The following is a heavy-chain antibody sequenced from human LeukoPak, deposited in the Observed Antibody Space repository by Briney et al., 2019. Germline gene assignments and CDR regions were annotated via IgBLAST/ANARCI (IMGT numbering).Heavy chain of an antibody. CDR2: ISGRGGST. Sequence: AGGSLRLSCAASGFTFGSYAMTWVRQARGKGLEWVSAISGRGGSTYYADSVKGRFTISGDHSKNTLYLQMNSLRAEDTAVYYCAKCLSSYSWAGMDVWGQGTTVTVSS. CDR1: GFTFGSYA. CDR3: AKCLSSYSWAGMDV. D-gene: IGHD6-6*01. J-gene: IGHJ6*02. V-gene: IGHV3-23*01.